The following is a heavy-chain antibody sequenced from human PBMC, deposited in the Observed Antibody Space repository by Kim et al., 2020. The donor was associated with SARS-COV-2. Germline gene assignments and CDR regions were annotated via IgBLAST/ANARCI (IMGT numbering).Heavy chain of an antibody. D-gene: IGHD3-3*01. CDR1: GVGFSDYW. CDR3: AREGFWSGIGWEFDL. V-gene: IGHV3-7*01. Sequence: GGSLRLSCVASGVGFSDYWMSWVRQAPRKGLEWVAKVNKDGSDEYYDDSVKGRFSISRNNARNSLFLQMNNLRGDDTAVYYCAREGFWSGIGWEFDLWGQGTLVTVSS. CDR2: VNKDGSDE. J-gene: IGHJ4*01.